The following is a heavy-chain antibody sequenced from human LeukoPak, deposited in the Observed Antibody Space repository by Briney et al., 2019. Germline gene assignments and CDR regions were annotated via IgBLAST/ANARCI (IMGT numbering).Heavy chain of an antibody. J-gene: IGHJ5*02. D-gene: IGHD5-24*01. V-gene: IGHV4-4*07. CDR3: ARDNSVRDEAWWFNP. CDR1: GGSINNYY. CDR2: IYTTGST. Sequence: SSETLSLTCTVSGGSINNYYWSWIRQPAGKGLEWIGRIYTTGSTNYNPSLKSRITMSVDTSKNQFSLKLSSVTAADTAVYYCARDNSVRDEAWWFNPWGQGTLVTVSS.